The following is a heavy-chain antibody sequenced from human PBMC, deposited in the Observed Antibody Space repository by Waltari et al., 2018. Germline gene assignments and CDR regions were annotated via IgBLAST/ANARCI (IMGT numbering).Heavy chain of an antibody. CDR3: AREGCSGGSCYVYYFDY. CDR1: GGSISSGDYY. CDR2: IYYRGST. V-gene: IGHV4-30-4*08. D-gene: IGHD2-15*01. Sequence: QVQLQESGPGLVKPSQTLSLTCTVSGGSISSGDYYWSWIRQPPGKGLEWIGYIYYRGSTYYNPSLKSRVTISVDTSKNQFSLKLSSVTAADTAVYYCAREGCSGGSCYVYYFDYWGQGTLVTVSS. J-gene: IGHJ4*02.